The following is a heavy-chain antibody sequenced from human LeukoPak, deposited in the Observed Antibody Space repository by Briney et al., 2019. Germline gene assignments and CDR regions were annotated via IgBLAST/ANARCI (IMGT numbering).Heavy chain of an antibody. V-gene: IGHV1-18*01. CDR1: GYTFISYG. Sequence: ASVKVSCKASGYTFISYGISWVRQAPGQGLEGMGWVSAYADDTNYVQKFQGRVNMTTDASTSTDYMELRSLLSEDTAAAYFARCCIGYHGFDYWGQGTLVTVSS. CDR3: ARCCIGYHGFDY. CDR2: VSAYADDT. J-gene: IGHJ4*02. D-gene: IGHD2-15*01.